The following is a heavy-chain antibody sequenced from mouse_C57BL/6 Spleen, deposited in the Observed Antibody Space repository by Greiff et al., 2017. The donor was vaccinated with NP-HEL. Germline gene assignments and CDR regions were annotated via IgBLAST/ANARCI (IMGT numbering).Heavy chain of an antibody. CDR2: INPNNGGT. CDR1: GYTFTDYN. V-gene: IGHV1-18*01. D-gene: IGHD1-1*01. Sequence: EVQLVESGPELVKPGASVKIPCKASGYTFTDYNMDWVKQSHGKSLEWIGDINPNNGGTIYNQKFKGKATLTVDKSSSTAYMELRSLTSEDTAVYYCARSVLLADYFDYWGQGTTLTVSS. J-gene: IGHJ2*01. CDR3: ARSVLLADYFDY.